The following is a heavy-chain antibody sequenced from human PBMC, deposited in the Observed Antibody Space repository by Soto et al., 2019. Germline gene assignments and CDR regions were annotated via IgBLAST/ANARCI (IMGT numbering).Heavy chain of an antibody. CDR3: ARDRGLVASSTSFKNDYGMDV. J-gene: IGHJ6*02. D-gene: IGHD2-2*01. CDR2: ISYDGSNK. CDR1: GFTFSSYA. V-gene: IGHV3-30-3*01. Sequence: GGSLRLSCAASGFTFSSYAMHWVRQAPGKGLEWVAVISYDGSNKYYADSVKGRFTISRDNSKNTLYLQMNSLRAEDTAVYYCARDRGLVASSTSFKNDYGMDVWGQGTTVTVSS.